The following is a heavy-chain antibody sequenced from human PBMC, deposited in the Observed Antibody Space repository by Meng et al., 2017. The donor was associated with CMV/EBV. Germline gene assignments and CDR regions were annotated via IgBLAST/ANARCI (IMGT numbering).Heavy chain of an antibody. Sequence: SVKVSCKASGYTFTSYGISWVRQAPGQGLEWMGGIIPIFRTALYAQKFRGRVTITTDESTSTVYMELSSLTSEDTAVYYCARGDQGNTAKLPWETHFYCNVDVWGQGTTVTVSS. D-gene: IGHD5-18*01. J-gene: IGHJ6*02. V-gene: IGHV1-69*05. CDR1: GYTFTSYG. CDR2: IIPIFRTA. CDR3: ARGDQGNTAKLPWETHFYCNVDV.